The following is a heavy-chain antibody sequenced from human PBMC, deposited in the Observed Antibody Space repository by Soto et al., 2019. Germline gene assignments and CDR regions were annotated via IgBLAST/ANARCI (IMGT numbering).Heavy chain of an antibody. V-gene: IGHV3-23*05. CDR1: GFNFRTYA. CDR3: TKRPMCAGDCWYFDA. Sequence: EVRLLESGGGSEQPGGSLRLSWAASGFNFRTYAMYWVRQAPGKGLEWVSAIDDGNSAYYADSVKGRFIISRDNSRNTVYLQMDGLRVEYTAIYFCTKRPMCAGDCWYFDAWGQGILVTVSS. D-gene: IGHD2-21*02. CDR2: IDDGNSA. J-gene: IGHJ4*02.